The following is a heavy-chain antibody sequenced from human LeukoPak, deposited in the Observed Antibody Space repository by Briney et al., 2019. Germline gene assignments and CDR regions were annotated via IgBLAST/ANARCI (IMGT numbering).Heavy chain of an antibody. CDR1: RFTFSSYA. D-gene: IGHD4-17*01. CDR3: AKDAGGVTVTTYNY. V-gene: IGHV3-23*01. CDR2: ISGSGGST. Sequence: GGSLRLSCAASRFTFSSYAMSWVRQAPGKGLEWVSAISGSGGSTYYADSVKGRFTISRDNSKNTLYLQMNSLRAEDTAVYYCAKDAGGVTVTTYNYWGQGTLVTVSS. J-gene: IGHJ4*02.